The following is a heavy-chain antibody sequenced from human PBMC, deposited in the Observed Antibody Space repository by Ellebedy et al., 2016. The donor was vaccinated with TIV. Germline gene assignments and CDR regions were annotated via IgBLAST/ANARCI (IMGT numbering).Heavy chain of an antibody. V-gene: IGHV3-33*01. CDR1: GFNFNMYG. CDR2: IWYDGSNE. J-gene: IGHJ4*02. CDR3: ARDPGVLPGGGLDY. D-gene: IGHD2-15*01. Sequence: SLKISCAASGFNFNMYGMHWVRQAPGKGLEWVAAIWYDGSNENYADSVKGRFTISRDNSSYLQMNSLRADDTAVYYCARDPGVLPGGGLDYWGQGTLVTVSS.